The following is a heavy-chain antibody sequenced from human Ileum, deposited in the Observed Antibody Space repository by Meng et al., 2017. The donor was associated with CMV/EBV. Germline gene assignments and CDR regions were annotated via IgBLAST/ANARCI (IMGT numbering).Heavy chain of an antibody. D-gene: IGHD3-10*01. CDR1: GFTGNY. V-gene: IGHV3-53*05. CDR2: IYSDDST. CDR3: AKDAMVRGVMIRFDY. Sequence: GGSLRLSCAASGFTGNYMSWVRQAPGKGLEWVSVIYSDDSTYYADSVKGRFTISRDSSKNTLYLQMNSLRAEDTAVYYCAKDAMVRGVMIRFDYWGQGTLVTVSS. J-gene: IGHJ4*02.